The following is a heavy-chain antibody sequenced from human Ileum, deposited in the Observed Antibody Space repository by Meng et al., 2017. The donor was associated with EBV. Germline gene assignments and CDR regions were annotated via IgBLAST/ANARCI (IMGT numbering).Heavy chain of an antibody. CDR3: ARVGQWLPIDY. CDR1: GGSISSSNW. D-gene: IGHD6-19*01. V-gene: IGHV4-4*02. CDR2: IYPSGIT. Sequence: VQRQGSGPGRVKPSATLSLSCAVSGGSISSSNWWSWVRQPPGKGLECIGEIYPSGITNYNPSLKSRVTISVDKSKNQFSLNLSSVTAADTAVYYCARVGQWLPIDYWGQGTLVTVSS. J-gene: IGHJ4*02.